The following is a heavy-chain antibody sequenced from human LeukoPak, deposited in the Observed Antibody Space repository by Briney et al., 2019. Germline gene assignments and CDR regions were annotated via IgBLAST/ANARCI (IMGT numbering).Heavy chain of an antibody. CDR1: GFTFSSYA. CDR3: ANRGSPREYYFDY. V-gene: IGHV3-23*01. J-gene: IGHJ4*02. D-gene: IGHD1-26*01. Sequence: SGGSLRLSCAASGFTFSSYAMSWVRQAPGKGLGWVSAISGSGGSTYYADSVKGRFTISRDNSKNTLYLQMNSLRAEDTAVYYCANRGSPREYYFDYWGQGTLVTVSS. CDR2: ISGSGGST.